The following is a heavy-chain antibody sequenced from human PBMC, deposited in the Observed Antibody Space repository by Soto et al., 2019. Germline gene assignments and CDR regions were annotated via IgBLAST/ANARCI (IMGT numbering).Heavy chain of an antibody. CDR1: GGSISSGGYY. Sequence: QVQLQESGPGLVKPSQTLSLTCTVSGGSISSGGYYWSWIRQHPGTGLEWIGYIYYSGSTDYNPSPTARVTISCDPAKNHCCLELSSVTASCSVVYSCARVWRCDCHYGMDAWGQGTTVTV. CDR2: IYYSGST. D-gene: IGHD2-21*02. J-gene: IGHJ6*02. CDR3: ARVWRCDCHYGMDA. V-gene: IGHV4-31*03.